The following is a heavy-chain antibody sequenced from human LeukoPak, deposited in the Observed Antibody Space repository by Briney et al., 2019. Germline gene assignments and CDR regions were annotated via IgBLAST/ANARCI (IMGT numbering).Heavy chain of an antibody. CDR1: GFTVSSYE. CDR2: PSSSGSTI. V-gene: IGHV3-48*03. J-gene: IGHJ3*02. CDR3: AREASYYYGSGYAFDI. Sequence: GNLRRYCAAYGFTVSSYERNWDRHAPGQGLEWVSYPSSSGSTIYYADSVKGRFTISRDNAKNSLYLQMNSLRAEDTAVYYCAREASYYYGSGYAFDIWGQGTMVTVSS. D-gene: IGHD3-10*01.